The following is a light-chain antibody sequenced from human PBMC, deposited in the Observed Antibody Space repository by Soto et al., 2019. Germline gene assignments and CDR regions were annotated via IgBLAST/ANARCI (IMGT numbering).Light chain of an antibody. CDR3: LLSYRGARWV. CDR2: DTS. V-gene: IGLV7-46*01. J-gene: IGLJ3*02. Sequence: QAVVTQEPSLTVSPGGTVTLSCGSSTGAVTSGHYPYWFQQKPGQAPRTLIYDTSSKHSWTPARFSGSLLGGKAALTLSGAQPDDEADYFCLLSYRGARWVFGGGTKVTVL. CDR1: TGAVTSGHY.